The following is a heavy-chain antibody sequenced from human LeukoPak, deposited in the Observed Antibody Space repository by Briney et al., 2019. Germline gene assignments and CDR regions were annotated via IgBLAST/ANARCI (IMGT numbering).Heavy chain of an antibody. V-gene: IGHV3-66*01. CDR1: GFTFHNYD. J-gene: IGHJ6*03. Sequence: GGSLRFSCATSGFTFHNYDMHWVRQAPGKGLEWVSVIYSGGSTYYADSVKGRFTISRDNSKNTLYLQMNSLRDEDTAVYYCARGGYYYYYYMDVWGKGTTVTISS. CDR3: ARGGYYYYYYMDV. D-gene: IGHD3-16*01. CDR2: IYSGGST.